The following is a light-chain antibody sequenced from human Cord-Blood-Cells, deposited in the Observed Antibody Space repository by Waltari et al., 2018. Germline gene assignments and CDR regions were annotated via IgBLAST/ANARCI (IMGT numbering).Light chain of an antibody. V-gene: IGLV2-11*01. CDR3: CSYAGSYTRV. Sequence: QPALTQPRSVSASPGQSVTIPCTGTSSDVGGYNYVPWYQQHPGKAPKLMIYDVSKRPSGVPDRFSGSKSGNTASLTISGLQAEDEADYYCCSYAGSYTRVFGGGTKLTVL. J-gene: IGLJ3*02. CDR1: SSDVGGYNY. CDR2: DVS.